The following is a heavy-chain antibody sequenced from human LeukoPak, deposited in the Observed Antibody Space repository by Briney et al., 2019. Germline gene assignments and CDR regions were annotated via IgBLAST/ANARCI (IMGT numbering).Heavy chain of an antibody. CDR2: INHSGST. J-gene: IGHJ5*02. Sequence: SETLSLTCTVSGGSISSSSYYWSWIRQPPGKGLEWIGEINHSGSTNYNPSLKSRVTISVDTSKNQFSLKLSSVTAADTAVYYCARSAGYAWGQGTLVTVSS. CDR1: GGSISSSSYY. D-gene: IGHD6-13*01. CDR3: ARSAGYA. V-gene: IGHV4-39*07.